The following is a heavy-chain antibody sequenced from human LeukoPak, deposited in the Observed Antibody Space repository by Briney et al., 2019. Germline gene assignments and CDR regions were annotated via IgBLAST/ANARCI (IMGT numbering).Heavy chain of an antibody. CDR3: ARVGDYALKD. V-gene: IGHV4-59*12. D-gene: IGHD3-16*01. CDR1: GGSISSYY. Sequence: SETLSLTCTVSGGSISSYYWSWIRQPPGKGLEWIGYIYYSGSTNYNPSLKSRVTMSLDTSKNQFSLKLSSVTAADTAVYYCARVGDYALKDWGQGTLVTVSS. CDR2: IYYSGST. J-gene: IGHJ4*02.